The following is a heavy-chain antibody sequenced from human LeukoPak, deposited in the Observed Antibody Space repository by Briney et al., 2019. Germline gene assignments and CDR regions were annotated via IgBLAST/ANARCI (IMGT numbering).Heavy chain of an antibody. D-gene: IGHD3-22*01. V-gene: IGHV3-30-3*01. CDR2: ISYDGSNK. Sequence: GRSLRLSCAASGFTFSSYAMHWVRQAPGKGLEWVAVISYDGSNKYYADSVKGRFTISRDNSKNTLYLQMNSLRAENTAVYYCAKDSRGTYYYDSSADYWGQGTLVTVSS. CDR3: AKDSRGTYYYDSSADY. CDR1: GFTFSSYA. J-gene: IGHJ4*02.